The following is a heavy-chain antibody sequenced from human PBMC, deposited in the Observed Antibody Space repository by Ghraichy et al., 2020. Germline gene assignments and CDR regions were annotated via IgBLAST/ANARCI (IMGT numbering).Heavy chain of an antibody. D-gene: IGHD6-19*01. V-gene: IGHV3-23*01. CDR2: ISDSGGDT. Sequence: GGSLRLSCAASGFTFSNYAMGWVRQAPGKGLEWVSGISDSGGDTYYADSVKGRFTISRDNSKNTLYLQMSSLRVEDTAVYYCTKAGWGNDGYDDYWGQGTLVTVSS. J-gene: IGHJ4*02. CDR1: GFTFSNYA. CDR3: TKAGWGNDGYDDY.